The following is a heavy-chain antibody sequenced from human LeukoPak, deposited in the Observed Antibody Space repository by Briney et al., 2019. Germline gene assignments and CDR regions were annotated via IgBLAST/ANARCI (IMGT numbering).Heavy chain of an antibody. CDR1: GYSLNAYY. CDR3: ARGLGLDY. CDR2: INPSSGGT. J-gene: IGHJ4*02. V-gene: IGHV1-2*06. Sequence: ASVRVSCKASGYSLNAYYMHWVRQAPGQGLEWMGRINPSSGGTKYAQKFQGRVTIARDTSISTTYMELSRLTSDDTAVYYCARGLGLDYWGQGTLVTVSS. D-gene: IGHD4-11*01.